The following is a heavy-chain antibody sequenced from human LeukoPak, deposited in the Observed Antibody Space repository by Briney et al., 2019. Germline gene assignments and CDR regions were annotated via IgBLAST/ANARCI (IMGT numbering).Heavy chain of an antibody. CDR2: INPSGGST. CDR1: GYTFTSYY. CDR3: ARNKWLRSLDYYYYYGVDV. D-gene: IGHD5-12*01. Sequence: ASVKVSCKASGYTFTSYYMHWVRQAPGQGLEWMGIINPSGGSTSYAQKFQGRVTMTRDTSTSTVYMELSSLRSEDTAVYYCARNKWLRSLDYYYYYGVDVWGQGTTVTVSS. V-gene: IGHV1-46*01. J-gene: IGHJ6*02.